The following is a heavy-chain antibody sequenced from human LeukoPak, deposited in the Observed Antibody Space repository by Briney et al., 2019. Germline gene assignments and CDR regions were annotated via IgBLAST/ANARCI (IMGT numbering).Heavy chain of an antibody. D-gene: IGHD4-17*01. CDR2: INSDGSST. V-gene: IGHV3-74*01. CDR1: GFTFSSYW. CDR3: ARALYGAPFDY. Sequence: GGSLRLSCAASGFTFSSYWMHWVRQAPAKGLVWVSRINSDGSSTSYADSVKGRFTISRDNAKNTLYLQMNSLRAEDTAVYYCARALYGAPFDYWGQGTLVTVSS. J-gene: IGHJ4*02.